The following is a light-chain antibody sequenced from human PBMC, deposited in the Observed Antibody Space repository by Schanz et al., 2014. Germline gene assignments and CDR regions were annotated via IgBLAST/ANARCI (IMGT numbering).Light chain of an antibody. CDR1: SSDVGSYDY. Sequence: QSALIQPPSVSGSHGQSVTISCTGTSSDVGSYDYVSWCQQHPGTVPKPMIYNVNTQPSGVPDRFSGSKSGNTASLTISGLQAEDEADYYCAAWDDSLNGQVFGGGTKLTVL. CDR3: AAWDDSLNGQV. CDR2: NVN. J-gene: IGLJ3*02. V-gene: IGLV2-11*01.